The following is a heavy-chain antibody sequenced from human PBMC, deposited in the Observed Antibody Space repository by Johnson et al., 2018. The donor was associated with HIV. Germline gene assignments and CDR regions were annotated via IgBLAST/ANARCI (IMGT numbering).Heavy chain of an antibody. CDR2: IYSGGST. CDR3: ARAQYNYALGRGAFDI. CDR1: GFTVSSNY. V-gene: IGHV3-53*01. Sequence: VQLVESGVGLIQPGGSLRLSCAASGFTVSSNYMSWVRQAPGKGLEWVSVIYSGGSTYYADSVKGRFTISRDNSKNTLYLQMNSLRAEDTAVYYCARAQYNYALGRGAFDIWGQGTMVTVSS. J-gene: IGHJ3*02. D-gene: IGHD5-18*01.